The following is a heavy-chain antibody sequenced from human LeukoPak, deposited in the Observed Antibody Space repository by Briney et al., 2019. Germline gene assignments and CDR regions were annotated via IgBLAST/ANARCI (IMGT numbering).Heavy chain of an antibody. D-gene: IGHD5-12*01. J-gene: IGHJ3*02. CDR2: IYTSGNT. CDR1: GGSINNYY. CDR3: ARGIVATVGEAFDI. Sequence: SETLSLTCTVSGGSINNYYWNLIRQPAGKGLEWIGRIYTSGNTNYNPSLQSRVTISVDTSKNQSSLKLSSVTAADTAVYYCARGIVATVGEAFDIWGRGTIVTVSS. V-gene: IGHV4-4*07.